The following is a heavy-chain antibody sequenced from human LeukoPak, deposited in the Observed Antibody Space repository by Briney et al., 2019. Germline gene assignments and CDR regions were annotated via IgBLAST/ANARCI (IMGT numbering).Heavy chain of an antibody. V-gene: IGHV3-33*06. Sequence: EGSLRLSCTASGFXFSSYGIHWVRQAPGKRLEWVAVIWFDGSNKYYADSVKGRLTISRDNSKSTLYLQMNSLRAEDTAVYYCAKAVAATGHYYFGMDVWGQGTTVTVSS. CDR1: GFXFSSYG. J-gene: IGHJ6*02. CDR3: AKAVAATGHYYFGMDV. CDR2: IWFDGSNK. D-gene: IGHD6-19*01.